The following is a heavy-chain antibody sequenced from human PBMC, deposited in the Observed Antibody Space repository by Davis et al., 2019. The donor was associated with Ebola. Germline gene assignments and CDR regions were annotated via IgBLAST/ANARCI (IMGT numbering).Heavy chain of an antibody. CDR3: AKDLTGYPGSYFDY. CDR2: ISGSGGST. Sequence: GESLKISCAASGFTFSSYAMSWVRQAPGKGLEWVSAISGSGGSTYYADSVKGRFTISRDNSKNTLYLQMNSLRAEDTAVYYCAKDLTGYPGSYFDYWGQGTLVTVSS. D-gene: IGHD3-9*01. CDR1: GFTFSSYA. V-gene: IGHV3-23*01. J-gene: IGHJ4*02.